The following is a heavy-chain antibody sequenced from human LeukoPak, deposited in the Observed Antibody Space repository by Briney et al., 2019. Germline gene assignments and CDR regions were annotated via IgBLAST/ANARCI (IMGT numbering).Heavy chain of an antibody. Sequence: SETLSLTCTVSGGSISSGDYYWSWTRQPPGKGLECTGYIFYSGTTEYNPSLKSRVTMSVDTSKNQFSLKLTSVTAADTAVYYCARVLGSGYSDYWGQGTLVTVSS. CDR3: ARVLGSGYSDY. CDR1: GGSISSGDYY. J-gene: IGHJ4*02. D-gene: IGHD3-3*01. V-gene: IGHV4-30-4*02. CDR2: IFYSGTT.